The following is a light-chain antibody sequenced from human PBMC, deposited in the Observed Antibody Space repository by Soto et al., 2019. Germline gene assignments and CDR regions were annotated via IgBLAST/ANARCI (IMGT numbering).Light chain of an antibody. V-gene: IGKV3-11*01. Sequence: EIVLTQSPATLSLSPGERATLSCRASQSVSSYLAWYQQKPGQAPRLLIYDASNRATGIPARFSGSGSGTDFTLTSSILDPEDFAFYYCQQRSNWLTFGGGTKVEIK. CDR1: QSVSSY. J-gene: IGKJ4*01. CDR3: QQRSNWLT. CDR2: DAS.